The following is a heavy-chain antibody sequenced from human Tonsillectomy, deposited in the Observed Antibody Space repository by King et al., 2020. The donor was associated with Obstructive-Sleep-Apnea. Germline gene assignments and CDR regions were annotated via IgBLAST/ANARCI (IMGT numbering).Heavy chain of an antibody. CDR2: IWYDGSNK. Sequence: VQLVESGGGVVQPGRSLRLSCAASGFTFSSYGMHWVRQAPGKGLEWVAVIWYDGSNKYYADSVKGRFTISRDNSKNTLYLQMNSLRAEDTAVYYCARDPSNYYDSSGYYPAQYFDYWGQGTLVTVSS. CDR1: GFTFSSYG. CDR3: ARDPSNYYDSSGYYPAQYFDY. D-gene: IGHD3-22*01. J-gene: IGHJ4*02. V-gene: IGHV3-33*01.